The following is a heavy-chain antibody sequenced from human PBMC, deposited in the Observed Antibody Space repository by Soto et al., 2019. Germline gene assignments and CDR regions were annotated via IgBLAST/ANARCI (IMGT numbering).Heavy chain of an antibody. Sequence: QVQLVQSGAEVKKPGASVKVSCKASGYTFTSYGISCVRQAPGQGLEWMGWISAYNGNTNYAQKLQGRVTMTTDTSTSTAYMELRSLRSDDTAVYYCATLRYCSSTSCYLSYYYYMDVWGKGTTVTVSS. CDR2: ISAYNGNT. D-gene: IGHD2-2*01. CDR1: GYTFTSYG. V-gene: IGHV1-18*01. J-gene: IGHJ6*03. CDR3: ATLRYCSSTSCYLSYYYYMDV.